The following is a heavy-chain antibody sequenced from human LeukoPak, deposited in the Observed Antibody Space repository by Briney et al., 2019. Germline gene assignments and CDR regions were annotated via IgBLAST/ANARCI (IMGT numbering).Heavy chain of an antibody. Sequence: PSQTLSLPCSVSGGSISSGGDYWTWIRQYPGKGLEWIGYIFYTGSTYYNPSLESRVTISVDTSKNQFSLKLNSVTAADTAVYYCASSAPGYSDYWGQGTLVTVSS. CDR3: ASSAPGYSDY. CDR1: GGSISSGGDY. CDR2: IFYTGST. V-gene: IGHV4-31*03. D-gene: IGHD6-13*01. J-gene: IGHJ4*02.